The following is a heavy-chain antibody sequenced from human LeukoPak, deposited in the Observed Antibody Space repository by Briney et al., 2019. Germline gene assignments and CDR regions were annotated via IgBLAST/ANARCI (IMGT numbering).Heavy chain of an antibody. V-gene: IGHV3-48*03. CDR3: ASLVMVGSAFDI. J-gene: IGHJ3*02. Sequence: GGSLRLSCAASGFTFSSYEMNWVRQGPGKGLEWVSYISSRGSTIYYADSVKGRFTISRDNAKNSLYLQMNSLRAEDTAVYYCASLVMVGSAFDIWGQGTMVTVSS. D-gene: IGHD2-8*01. CDR2: ISSRGSTI. CDR1: GFTFSSYE.